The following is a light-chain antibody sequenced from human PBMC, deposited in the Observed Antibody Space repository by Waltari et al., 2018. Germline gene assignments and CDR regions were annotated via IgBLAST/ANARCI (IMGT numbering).Light chain of an antibody. CDR2: KDS. CDR1: VVPQKF. Sequence: SYELTQPPSVSVSPGQTARITCSGEVVPQKFVPWFQQKPGQAPMLVIYKDSERPSGIPERFSSFSSGTIITLTITGARAEDEADYYCQSADSRGNHRFFGGGTRLTVL. J-gene: IGLJ7*01. V-gene: IGLV3-25*02. CDR3: QSADSRGNHRF.